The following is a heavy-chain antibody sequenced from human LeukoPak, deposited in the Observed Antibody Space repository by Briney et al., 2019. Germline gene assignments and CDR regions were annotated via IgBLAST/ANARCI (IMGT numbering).Heavy chain of an antibody. D-gene: IGHD3-22*01. Sequence: GGSLRLSCAASGFTFNIYTMSWVRQAPGRGLEWVATILDSGGNTYYADSVKGRFLVSRDNSKNTLYLQMNSLRVEDTAVYYCAKGGDRDYYDSGGYYYWGQGTVVTVPS. CDR3: AKGGDRDYYDSGGYYY. CDR1: GFTFNIYT. J-gene: IGHJ4*02. V-gene: IGHV3-23*01. CDR2: ILDSGGNT.